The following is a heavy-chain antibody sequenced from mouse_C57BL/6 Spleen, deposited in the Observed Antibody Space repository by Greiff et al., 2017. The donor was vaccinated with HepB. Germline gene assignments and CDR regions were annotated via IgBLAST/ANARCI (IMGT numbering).Heavy chain of an antibody. V-gene: IGHV14-1*01. CDR1: GFNIKDYY. Sequence: VQLKQSGAELVRPGASVKLSCTASGFNIKDYYMHWVKQRPEQGLEWIGRIDPEDGDTEYAPKFQGKATMTADTSSNTAYLQLSSLTSEDTAVYYCTRDYSNYLWFAYWGQGTLVTVSA. CDR2: IDPEDGDT. CDR3: TRDYSNYLWFAY. D-gene: IGHD2-5*01. J-gene: IGHJ3*01.